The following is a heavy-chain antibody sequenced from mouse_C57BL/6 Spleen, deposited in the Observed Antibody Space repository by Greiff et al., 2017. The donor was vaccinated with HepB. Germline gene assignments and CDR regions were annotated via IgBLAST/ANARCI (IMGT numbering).Heavy chain of an antibody. CDR3: ARLGYDGGYCFDY. V-gene: IGHV1-64*01. D-gene: IGHD2-2*01. J-gene: IGHJ2*01. CDR1: GYTFTSYW. CDR2: IHPNSGST. Sequence: QVQLQQPGAELVKPGASVKLSCKASGYTFTSYWMHWVKQRPGQGLEWIGMIHPNSGSTNYNEKFKSKATLTVDKSSSTAYMQLSSLTSEDSAVYYCARLGYDGGYCFDYWGQGTTLTVSS.